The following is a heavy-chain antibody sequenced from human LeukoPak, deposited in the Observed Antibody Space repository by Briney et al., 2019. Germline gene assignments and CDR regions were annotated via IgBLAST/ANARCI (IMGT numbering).Heavy chain of an antibody. Sequence: GGSLRLSCAASGFTFDDYGMSWVRQAPGKGLEWVSGIDRNGDSTGYADSVEGRFTISRDNAKNSLYLQMDSLRAEDTGVYYCASDSSSSPAYYHYYMDAWGKGTTVTVSS. V-gene: IGHV3-20*04. CDR2: IDRNGDST. D-gene: IGHD6-13*01. CDR1: GFTFDDYG. J-gene: IGHJ6*03. CDR3: ASDSSSSPAYYHYYMDA.